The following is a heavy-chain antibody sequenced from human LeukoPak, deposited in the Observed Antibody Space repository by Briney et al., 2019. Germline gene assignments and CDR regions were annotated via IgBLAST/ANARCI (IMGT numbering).Heavy chain of an antibody. CDR1: GGSISSYY. CDR3: ARDRGGHELLLPMYYFDY. J-gene: IGHJ4*02. CDR2: IYTSGST. Sequence: SETLSLTCTVSGGSISSYYWSWIRQPAGKGLEWIGRIYTSGSTNYNPSLKSRVTMSVDTSKNQFSLKLSSVTAADTAVYYCARDRGGHELLLPMYYFDYWGQGTLVTVSS. V-gene: IGHV4-4*07. D-gene: IGHD2-15*01.